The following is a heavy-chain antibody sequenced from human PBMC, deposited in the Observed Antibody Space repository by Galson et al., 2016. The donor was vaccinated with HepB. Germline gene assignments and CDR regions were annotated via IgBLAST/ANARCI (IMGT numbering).Heavy chain of an antibody. Sequence: ETLSLTCTVSGGSISSHYWSWIRQPPGKGLDWIGNIHYSGSTNYNPSPRSRVTISVDTSKNQFSLKLSSVSAADTAVYYCARGVLFWGQGTLVTVSS. V-gene: IGHV4-59*11. CDR2: IHYSGST. CDR1: GGSISSHY. D-gene: IGHD3-16*01. CDR3: ARGVLF. J-gene: IGHJ4*02.